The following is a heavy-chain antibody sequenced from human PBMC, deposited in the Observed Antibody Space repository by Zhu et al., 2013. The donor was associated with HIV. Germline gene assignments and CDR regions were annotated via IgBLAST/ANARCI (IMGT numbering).Heavy chain of an antibody. CDR1: GFTFGDYA. Sequence: EVQLVESGGGLVQPGRSLRLSCTASGFTFGDYAMSWVRQAPGKGLEWVGFIRSKAYGGTTEYAASVKGRFTISRDDSKSIAYLQMNSLKTEDTAVYYCTRAFFAYCSGGSCYGVWGQGTMVTVSS. J-gene: IGHJ3*01. V-gene: IGHV3-49*04. D-gene: IGHD2-15*01. CDR2: IRSKAYGGTT. CDR3: TRAFFAYCSGGSCYGV.